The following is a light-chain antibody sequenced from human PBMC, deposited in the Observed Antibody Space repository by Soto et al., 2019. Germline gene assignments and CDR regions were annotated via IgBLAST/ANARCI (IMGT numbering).Light chain of an antibody. Sequence: EIVMTQSPATLSVSPGERATLSCRASQRVSTNLAWYQQKPGQAPRLLIYGASTRATGIPGRFSGSGAETEFALSISSLRSEDCAVYYCQKYSDWPPTYTFGQGTKLEIK. CDR1: QRVSTN. CDR3: QKYSDWPPTYT. CDR2: GAS. J-gene: IGKJ2*01. V-gene: IGKV3-15*01.